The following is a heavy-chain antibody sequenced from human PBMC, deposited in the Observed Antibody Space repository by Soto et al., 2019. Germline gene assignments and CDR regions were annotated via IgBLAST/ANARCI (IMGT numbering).Heavy chain of an antibody. D-gene: IGHD2-21*01. Sequence: PGGSLRLSCAASGFTFGNYWMSWVRQAPGKGTEWVANIKQDGSERNYVDSVKGRFTISRDNAENSLYLQMNSPRVEDTGVYYCASARHIGPWGEGTLVTVSS. CDR3: ASARHIGP. CDR2: IKQDGSER. V-gene: IGHV3-7*01. CDR1: GFTFGNYW. J-gene: IGHJ5*02.